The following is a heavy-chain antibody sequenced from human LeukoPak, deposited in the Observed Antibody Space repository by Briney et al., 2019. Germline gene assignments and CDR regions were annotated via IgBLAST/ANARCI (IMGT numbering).Heavy chain of an antibody. CDR1: GGTFSSYA. CDR2: IIPIFATT. V-gene: IGHV1-69*13. J-gene: IGHJ4*02. CDR3: ARETIDGYNYFDY. D-gene: IGHD5-24*01. Sequence: SVKVSCKASGGTFSSYAINWVRQAPGQGLEWMGGIIPIFATTNYAQKFQGRVTITADESTSTAYMELSSLRSEGTAVYYCARETIDGYNYFDYWGQGTLVTVSS.